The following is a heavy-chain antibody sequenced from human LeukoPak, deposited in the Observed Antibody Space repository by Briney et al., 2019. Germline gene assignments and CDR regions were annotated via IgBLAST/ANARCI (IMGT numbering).Heavy chain of an antibody. Sequence: GGSLRLSCAASGFTFSDYYMSWVRQAPGKGLEWVSYISSSSSTIYYADSVKGRFTISRDNAKNSLYLQMNSLRAEDTAVYYCARDRPSSGGYWGSFDYWAREPWSPSPQ. CDR1: GFTFSDYY. J-gene: IGHJ4*02. CDR3: ARDRPSSGGYWGSFDY. CDR2: ISSSSSTI. D-gene: IGHD1-26*01. V-gene: IGHV3-11*04.